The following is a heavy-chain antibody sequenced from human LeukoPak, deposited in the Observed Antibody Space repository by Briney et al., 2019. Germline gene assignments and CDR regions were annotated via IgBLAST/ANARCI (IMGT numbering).Heavy chain of an antibody. Sequence: GGSLRLSCAASGFTFSSYSMNWVRQAPGKGLEWVSSISSSSSYIYYANSVKGRFTISRDNAKNSLYLQMNSLRAEDTAVYYCARRREGYCGGDCYSNWFDPWGQGTLVTVSS. V-gene: IGHV3-21*04. D-gene: IGHD2-21*02. CDR3: ARRREGYCGGDCYSNWFDP. CDR1: GFTFSSYS. J-gene: IGHJ5*02. CDR2: ISSSSSYI.